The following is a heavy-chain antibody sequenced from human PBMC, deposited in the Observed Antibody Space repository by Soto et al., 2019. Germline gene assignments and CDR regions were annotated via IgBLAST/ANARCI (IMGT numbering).Heavy chain of an antibody. D-gene: IGHD1-1*01. CDR2: IIPISGTA. CDR3: ARDRNRSWYFDL. Sequence: ASVKVSCKASGGTFSSYAISWVRQAPGQGLEWMGGIIPISGTANYAQKFQGRVTITADESTSTAYMELSSLRSEDTAVYYCARDRNRSWYFDLWGRGTLVTVSS. CDR1: GGTFSSYA. V-gene: IGHV1-69*13. J-gene: IGHJ2*01.